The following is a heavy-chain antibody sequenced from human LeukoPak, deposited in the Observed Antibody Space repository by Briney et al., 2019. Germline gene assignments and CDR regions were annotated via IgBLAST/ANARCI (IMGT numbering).Heavy chain of an antibody. CDR3: AQLAPYSPAYSQQ. CDR1: GGSITSYF. V-gene: IGHV4-59*01. CDR2: IYHSGTT. Sequence: PSETLSLACTVSGGSITSYFWTWIRQPPGKGLEWIGYIYHSGTTNYNPSLKGRVTISVDTSKPQFSLRLTSVTAADTAVYFCAQLAPYSPAYSQQWGQGTLVTVSS. D-gene: IGHD2-15*01. J-gene: IGHJ1*01.